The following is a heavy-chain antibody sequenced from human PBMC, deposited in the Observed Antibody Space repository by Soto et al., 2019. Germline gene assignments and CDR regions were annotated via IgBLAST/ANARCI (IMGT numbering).Heavy chain of an antibody. D-gene: IGHD6-13*01. Sequence: PGGSLRLACAASGFTFSSYWMSWVRQAPGKGLEWVSSIRGGGSEKYFADSVMGRCTISRDDSKNTLYLQINSLRAEDSALYYCAKTHYSSTWGDAFDVWGQGTLVTVSS. J-gene: IGHJ3*01. CDR2: IRGGGSEK. CDR3: AKTHYSSTWGDAFDV. CDR1: GFTFSSYW. V-gene: IGHV3-7*03.